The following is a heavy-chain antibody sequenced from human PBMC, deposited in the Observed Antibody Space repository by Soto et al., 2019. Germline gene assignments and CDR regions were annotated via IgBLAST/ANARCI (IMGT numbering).Heavy chain of an antibody. J-gene: IGHJ5*02. D-gene: IGHD6-13*01. CDR1: GFTFSDHY. Sequence: EMQLVESGGGLVQPGGSLRLSCSASGFTFSDHYMDWVRQAPGKGLEWVGRMRNKANNYATEYAASVKGRLTISRDDSKNSIYLQMNSLRTEDTAVYYCARVPFVAGAAAHRGWIDPWGQGTLGTVSS. V-gene: IGHV3-72*01. CDR3: ARVPFVAGAAAHRGWIDP. CDR2: MRNKANNYAT.